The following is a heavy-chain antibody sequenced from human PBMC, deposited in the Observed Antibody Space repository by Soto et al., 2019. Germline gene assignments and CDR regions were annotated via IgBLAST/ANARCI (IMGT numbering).Heavy chain of an antibody. Sequence: SETLSLTCSVSGGSISSYYWSWIRQPPGKGLEWIGYIYYDGYTNYNPSLKSRVTISLDTSKNQFSLKLSSVTAADTAVYYCASGYCSGGSCYFDYWGQGTLVTVSS. CDR2: IYYDGYT. J-gene: IGHJ4*02. CDR3: ASGYCSGGSCYFDY. CDR1: GGSISSYY. V-gene: IGHV4-59*08. D-gene: IGHD2-15*01.